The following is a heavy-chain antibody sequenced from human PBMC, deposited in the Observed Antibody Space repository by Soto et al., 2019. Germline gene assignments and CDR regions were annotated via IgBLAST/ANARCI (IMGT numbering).Heavy chain of an antibody. CDR2: IYHTGTT. CDR1: GGSISSSGYS. D-gene: IGHD1-7*01. Sequence: PSETLSLTCAFSGGSISSSGYSWSWIRQPPGKGLEWIGYIYHTGTTYYNPSLRSRITILLDRSRNQFSLKLSSVTAADTAVYYCARELELRAGRGSWFDPWGQGTLVTVS. J-gene: IGHJ5*02. CDR3: ARELELRAGRGSWFDP. V-gene: IGHV4-30-2*01.